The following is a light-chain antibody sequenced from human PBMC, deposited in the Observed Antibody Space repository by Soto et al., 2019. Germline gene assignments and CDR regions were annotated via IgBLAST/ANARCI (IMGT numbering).Light chain of an antibody. CDR2: GNS. Sequence: QSVLTQPPSVSGAPGQRVTISCTGSSSNIGAGYDVHWYQQLPGTAPKLLISGNSNRPSGVPDRFSGSKSGTSASLAITGLQAEDEADYYCQSYDGSLSGWVFGGGTKLTVL. CDR3: QSYDGSLSGWV. CDR1: SSNIGAGYD. V-gene: IGLV1-40*01. J-gene: IGLJ3*02.